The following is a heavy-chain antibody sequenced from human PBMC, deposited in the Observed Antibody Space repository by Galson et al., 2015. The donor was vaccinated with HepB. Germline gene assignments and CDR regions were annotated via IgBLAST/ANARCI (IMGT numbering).Heavy chain of an antibody. J-gene: IGHJ3*02. Sequence: SLRLSCAASGFTFSSYAMHWVRQAPGKGLEWVAVISYDGSNKYYADSVKGRFTISRDNSKNTLYLQMNSLRAEDTAVYYCARVPLRYFDWSDAFDIWGQGTMVTVSS. D-gene: IGHD3-9*01. CDR1: GFTFSSYA. V-gene: IGHV3-30-3*01. CDR3: ARVPLRYFDWSDAFDI. CDR2: ISYDGSNK.